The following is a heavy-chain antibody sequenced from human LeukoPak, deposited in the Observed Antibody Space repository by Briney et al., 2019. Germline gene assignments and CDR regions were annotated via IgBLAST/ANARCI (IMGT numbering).Heavy chain of an antibody. CDR1: GYTFSSYW. CDR3: ARRDYGGKHFDY. Sequence: GESLKISCKGPGYTFSSYWIAWVRQMPGKGLEWMGTIYPGDSDTRYSPSFQGQVTISADKSISTAYLQWSSLKASDTAMYYCARRDYGGKHFDYWGQGTLVTVSS. D-gene: IGHD4-23*01. J-gene: IGHJ4*02. V-gene: IGHV5-51*01. CDR2: IYPGDSDT.